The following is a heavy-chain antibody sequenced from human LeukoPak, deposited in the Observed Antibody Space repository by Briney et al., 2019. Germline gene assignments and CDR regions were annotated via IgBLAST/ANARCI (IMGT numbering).Heavy chain of an antibody. CDR2: VYYSGSA. CDR3: ASVYKYGMDV. Sequence: SETLSLTCTVSGDSVTTYYWSWIRQPPGKGLEWLGYVYYSGSATYNPSLKSRVTISVDTSKNQFSLRLSSVTAADTAVYYCASVYKYGMDVWGQGTTVIVSS. CDR1: GDSVTTYY. J-gene: IGHJ6*02. V-gene: IGHV4-59*02.